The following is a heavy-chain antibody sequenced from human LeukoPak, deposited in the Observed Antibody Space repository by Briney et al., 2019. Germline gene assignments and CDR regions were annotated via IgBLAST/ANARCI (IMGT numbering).Heavy chain of an antibody. D-gene: IGHD5-18*01. Sequence: GGSLRLSCAASGFTFDDYAMHWVRQAPRKGLEWVSLISGDSHSTFYADSVKGRFTISRDNSKNSLYLQMNSLRNDDTALYYCARDTEGYIYGYYYYGMDVWGQGTTVTVSS. J-gene: IGHJ6*02. CDR3: ARDTEGYIYGYYYYGMDV. CDR1: GFTFDDYA. CDR2: ISGDSHST. V-gene: IGHV3-43*02.